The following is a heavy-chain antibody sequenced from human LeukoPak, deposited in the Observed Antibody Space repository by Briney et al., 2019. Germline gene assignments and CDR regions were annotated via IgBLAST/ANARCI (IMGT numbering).Heavy chain of an antibody. D-gene: IGHD6-25*01. V-gene: IGHV3-48*03. J-gene: IGHJ4*02. CDR2: ISGGGETR. CDR1: GFTVSSNY. CDR3: ARDASGHDLPFDY. Sequence: GGSLRLSCAASGFTVSSNYMNWVRQAPVKGLEWVSYISGGGETRYYADSVKGRFTISRDNGKNSLYLQMNSLRAEDTAVYYCARDASGHDLPFDYWGQGTLVTVSS.